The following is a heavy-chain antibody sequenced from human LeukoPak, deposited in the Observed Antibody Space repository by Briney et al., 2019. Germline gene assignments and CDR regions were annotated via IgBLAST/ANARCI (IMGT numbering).Heavy chain of an antibody. Sequence: ASVKVSCKASGDSIRSYGITWVRQAPGQGLEWMGWISDYDGNTNYAQNVQGRVTMTTDTSTSTAYMELRSLRSDDTAVYYCARSRVRGSPHPNAFDIWGQGTKVTVPS. D-gene: IGHD3-10*01. J-gene: IGHJ3*02. CDR3: ARSRVRGSPHPNAFDI. CDR1: GDSIRSYG. V-gene: IGHV1-18*01. CDR2: ISDYDGNT.